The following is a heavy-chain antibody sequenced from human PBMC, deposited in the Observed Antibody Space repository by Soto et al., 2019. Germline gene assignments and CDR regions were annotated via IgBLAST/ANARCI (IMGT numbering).Heavy chain of an antibody. CDR3: ARADSAGSYYVGHLDY. Sequence: GGSLRLSCAASGFTFSSYSMNWVRQAPGKGLEWVSSISSSSSSYIYYADSVKGRFTISRDNAKNSLYLQMNSLRAEDTAVYYCARADSAGSYYVGHLDYWGQGTLVTVSS. CDR2: ISSSSSSYI. J-gene: IGHJ4*02. CDR1: GFTFSSYS. V-gene: IGHV3-21*01. D-gene: IGHD1-26*01.